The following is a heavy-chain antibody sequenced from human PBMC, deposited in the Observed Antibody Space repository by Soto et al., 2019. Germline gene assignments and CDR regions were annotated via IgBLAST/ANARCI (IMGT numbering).Heavy chain of an antibody. CDR1: GGSFRGSY. D-gene: IGHD2-2*01. J-gene: IGHJ6*02. Sequence: SATLSLTFAGYGGSFRGSYWRWIYQPPWQGLEWIGEINHSGSTNYNPSLKSRVTISVDTSKNQFSLKLGSVTAADTAVYYCARERNIVVVPAASLGYYYYGMDFWGQGTTVT. V-gene: IGHV4-34*01. CDR2: INHSGST. CDR3: ARERNIVVVPAASLGYYYYGMDF.